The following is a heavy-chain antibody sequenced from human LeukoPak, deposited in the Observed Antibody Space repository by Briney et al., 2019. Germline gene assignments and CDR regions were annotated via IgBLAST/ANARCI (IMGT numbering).Heavy chain of an antibody. J-gene: IGHJ1*01. D-gene: IGHD1-26*01. CDR1: GFTFDDYA. CDR3: ANDIGNGRLEYFQH. Sequence: PGGSLRLSCAASGFTFDDYAMHWVRQAPGKGLEWVSGISWNSGSIDYADSVKGRFTIPRDNAKNSLYLQMNSLRAEDTALYYCANDIGNGRLEYFQHWGQGTLVTVSS. V-gene: IGHV3-9*01. CDR2: ISWNSGSI.